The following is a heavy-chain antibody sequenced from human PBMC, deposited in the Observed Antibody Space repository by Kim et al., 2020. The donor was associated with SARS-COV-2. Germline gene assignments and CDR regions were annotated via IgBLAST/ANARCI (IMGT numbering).Heavy chain of an antibody. D-gene: IGHD3-10*01. CDR3: ASPYYGSGSYYKGYFDY. Sequence: FHGRVTITADESTSTAYMELSSLRSEDTAVYYCASPYYGSGSYYKGYFDYWGQGTLVTVSS. V-gene: IGHV1-69*01. J-gene: IGHJ4*02.